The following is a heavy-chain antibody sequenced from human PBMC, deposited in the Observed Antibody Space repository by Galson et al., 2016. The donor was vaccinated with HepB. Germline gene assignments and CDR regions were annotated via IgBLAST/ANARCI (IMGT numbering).Heavy chain of an antibody. Sequence: SETLSLTCIVSGGSISSYYWSWIRQPPGKGLERLGYIYYSGSTNYNPSLKGRVTISVDTSKNQFSLQLSSVTAADTAGYYCARFRGGGARGPFDSWGQGTLLTVSS. CDR2: IYYSGST. CDR3: ARFRGGGARGPFDS. D-gene: IGHD2-21*01. V-gene: IGHV4-59*01. CDR1: GGSISSYY. J-gene: IGHJ4*02.